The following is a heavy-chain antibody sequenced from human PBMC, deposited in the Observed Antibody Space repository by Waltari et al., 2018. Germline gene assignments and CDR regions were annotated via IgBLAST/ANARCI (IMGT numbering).Heavy chain of an antibody. CDR2: TYTSGST. Sequence: QVQLQESGPGLVKPSQTLSLTCTVSGGSISSGRYYWIWIRQPAGKGLEWIGYTYTSGSTNYNPSLKSRVTISVDTSKNQFSLKLSSVTAADTAVYYCARADGGNSEGDYWGQGTLVTVSS. J-gene: IGHJ4*02. CDR1: GGSISSGRYY. CDR3: ARADGGNSEGDY. D-gene: IGHD2-21*02. V-gene: IGHV4-61*09.